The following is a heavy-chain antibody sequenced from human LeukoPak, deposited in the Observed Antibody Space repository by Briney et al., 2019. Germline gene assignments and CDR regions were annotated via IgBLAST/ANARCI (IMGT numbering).Heavy chain of an antibody. CDR3: AKDMYYDSSGYHDY. D-gene: IGHD3-22*01. CDR2: ISGSGGST. J-gene: IGHJ4*02. Sequence: PGGSLRLSCAASGFTFSSYAMSWVRQAPGKGLEWVSAISGSGGSTYYADSVKGRFTISRHNSKNTLYLQMNSLRAEDTAVYYCAKDMYYDSSGYHDYWGQGTLVTVSS. CDR1: GFTFSSYA. V-gene: IGHV3-23*01.